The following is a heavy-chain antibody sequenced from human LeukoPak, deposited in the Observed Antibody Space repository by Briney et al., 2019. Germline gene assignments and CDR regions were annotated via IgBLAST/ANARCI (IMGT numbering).Heavy chain of an antibody. Sequence: GGSLRLSCAASGFSFSSYWMSWVRQAPGKGLEWVANIKEDGSEKNFVDSVKGRFTISRDNAKNSLYLQMNSLRAEDTAVYYCARKDSSPRTFDYWGQGTLVTVSS. CDR3: ARKDSSPRTFDY. D-gene: IGHD3-22*01. J-gene: IGHJ4*02. V-gene: IGHV3-7*01. CDR2: IKEDGSEK. CDR1: GFSFSSYW.